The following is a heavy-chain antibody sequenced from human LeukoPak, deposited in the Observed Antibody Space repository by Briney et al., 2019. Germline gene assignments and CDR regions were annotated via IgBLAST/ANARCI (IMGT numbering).Heavy chain of an antibody. J-gene: IGHJ4*02. Sequence: GGSLRLSCAASGFTFDDYAMHWVRQAPGKGLEWVSGISWNSGSIGYADSVKGRLTISRDNAKNSLYLQMNSLRAEDTALYYCVKAYGYWGQGTLVTVSS. CDR3: VKAYGY. CDR2: ISWNSGSI. V-gene: IGHV3-9*01. D-gene: IGHD3-16*01. CDR1: GFTFDDYA.